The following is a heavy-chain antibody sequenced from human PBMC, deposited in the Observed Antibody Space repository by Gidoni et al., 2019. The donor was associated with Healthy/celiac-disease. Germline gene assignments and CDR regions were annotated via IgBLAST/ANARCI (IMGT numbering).Heavy chain of an antibody. V-gene: IGHV1-18*01. CDR1: GYTVTSYG. Sequence: QVQLVQSGAEVKKPGASVKVSCKASGYTVTSYGISWVRQAPGQGLEWMGWISAYNGNTNYAQKLQGRVTMTTDTSTSTAYMELRSLRSDDTAVYYCAREWDYYDSSGYCDYWGQGTLVTVSS. D-gene: IGHD3-22*01. J-gene: IGHJ4*02. CDR2: ISAYNGNT. CDR3: AREWDYYDSSGYCDY.